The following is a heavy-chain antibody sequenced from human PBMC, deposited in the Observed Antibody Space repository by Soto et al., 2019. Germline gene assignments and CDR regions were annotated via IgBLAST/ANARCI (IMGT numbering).Heavy chain of an antibody. V-gene: IGHV3-7*01. CDR1: GFTFSSYW. CDR2: IKQDGSEK. J-gene: IGHJ4*02. Sequence: EVQLVESGGGLVQPGGSLRLSCAASGFTFSSYWMSWVRQAPGKGLERLANIKQDGSEKYYVDSVKGRFTISRDNAKNSLYLQMNSLRAEDTAVYYCARDAPDVYQWLVRYYFDYWGQGTLVTVSS. CDR3: ARDAPDVYQWLVRYYFDY. D-gene: IGHD6-19*01.